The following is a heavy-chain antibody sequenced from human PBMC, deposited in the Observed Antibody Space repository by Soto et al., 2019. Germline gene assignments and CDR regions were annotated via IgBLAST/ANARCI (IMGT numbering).Heavy chain of an antibody. V-gene: IGHV4-34*01. J-gene: IGHJ6*02. CDR3: AGSRKDYYYYGMDV. D-gene: IGHD2-2*01. Sequence: SETLPLTCAVYGGSFSGYYWSWIRQPPGKGLEWIGEINHSGSTNYNPSLKSRVTISVDTSKNQFSLKLSSVTAADTAVYYCAGSRKDYYYYGMDVWGQGTTVTVSS. CDR1: GGSFSGYY. CDR2: INHSGST.